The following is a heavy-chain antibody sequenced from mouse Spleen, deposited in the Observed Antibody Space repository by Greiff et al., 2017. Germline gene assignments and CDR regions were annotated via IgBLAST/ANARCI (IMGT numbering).Heavy chain of an antibody. CDR3: TIWSYYYAMDY. CDR1: GYTFTDYE. CDR2: IDPETGGT. J-gene: IGHJ4*01. D-gene: IGHD1-1*02. Sequence: QVQLQQSGAELVRPGASVTLSCKASGYTFTDYEMHWVKQTPVHGLEWIGAIDPETGGTAYNQKFKGKAILTADKSSSTAYMELRSLTSEDSAVYYCTIWSYYYAMDYWGQGTSVTVSS. V-gene: IGHV1-15*01.